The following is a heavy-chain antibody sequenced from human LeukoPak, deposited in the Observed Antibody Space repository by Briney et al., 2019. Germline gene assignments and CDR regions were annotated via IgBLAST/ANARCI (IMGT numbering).Heavy chain of an antibody. CDR3: ARVSYYDSSGYYFLSYVDY. CDR2: IYSGGST. V-gene: IGHV3-53*01. J-gene: IGHJ4*02. CDR1: GFTVSSNY. D-gene: IGHD3-22*01. Sequence: GGSLRLSCAASGFTVSSNYMNWVRQAPGKGLEWVSVIYSGGSTYYADSVRGRFTISRDNSKNTLYLQMNSLGAEDTAVYYCARVSYYDSSGYYFLSYVDYWGQGTLVTVSS.